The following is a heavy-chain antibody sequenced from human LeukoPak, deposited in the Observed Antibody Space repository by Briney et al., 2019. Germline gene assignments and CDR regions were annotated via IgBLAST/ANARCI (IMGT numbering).Heavy chain of an antibody. CDR2: IYYSGST. Sequence: SETLSLTCTVSGGSLSSYYWSWIRQPPGKGLEWIGYIYYSGSTKYNPAFKSRVTISIDSSKNQFSLNLSSVTAADTAVYYCARGTVTMDYWGRGTLVTVSS. CDR3: ARGTVTMDY. CDR1: GGSLSSYY. J-gene: IGHJ4*02. D-gene: IGHD4-17*01. V-gene: IGHV4-59*13.